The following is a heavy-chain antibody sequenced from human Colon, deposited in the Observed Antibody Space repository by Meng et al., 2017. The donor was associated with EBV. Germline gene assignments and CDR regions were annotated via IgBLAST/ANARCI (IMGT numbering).Heavy chain of an antibody. CDR3: AKGGFCSDGNCLRAFDY. CDR1: GFTFSSYA. J-gene: IGHJ4*02. Sequence: DVQLLESGGGLVQPGGSLSLPCGTSGFTFSSYALSWVRQAPGKGLKWVSALSGSGGSTYYADSVKGRFTISRDNSKNTLFLQMNSLRAEDTAVYYCAKGGFCSDGNCLRAFDYWGQGTLVTVS. CDR2: LSGSGGST. V-gene: IGHV3-23*01. D-gene: IGHD2-15*01.